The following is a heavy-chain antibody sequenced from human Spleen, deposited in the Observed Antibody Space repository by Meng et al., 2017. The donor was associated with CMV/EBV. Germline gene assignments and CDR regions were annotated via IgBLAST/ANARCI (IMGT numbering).Heavy chain of an antibody. CDR1: SFSGYY. CDR2: INHSGST. Sequence: SFSGYYWSWIRQPPGKGLEWIGEINHSGSTNYNPSLKSRVTISVDTSKNQFSLKLSSVTAADTAVYYCARGIGVVIKGIYYYYGMDVWGQGTTVTVS. V-gene: IGHV4-34*01. J-gene: IGHJ6*02. D-gene: IGHD3-3*01. CDR3: ARGIGVVIKGIYYYYGMDV.